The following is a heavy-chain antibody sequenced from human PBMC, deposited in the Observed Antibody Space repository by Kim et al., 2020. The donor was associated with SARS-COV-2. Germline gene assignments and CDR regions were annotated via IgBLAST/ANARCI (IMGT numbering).Heavy chain of an antibody. CDR3: ARESYSSSTSNWYPDS. D-gene: IGHD6-13*01. J-gene: IGHJ5*01. V-gene: IGHV4-39*07. Sequence: SETLSLTCTVFGGSISNSNYYWGWIRQPPGKGLEWIGTIYYSGSTYYNSSLKSPVSISVDTSKNQFSLKFITVTDADTSVYYCARESYSSSTSNWYPDSWGQGTLVTVSS. CDR2: IYYSGST. CDR1: GGSISNSNYY.